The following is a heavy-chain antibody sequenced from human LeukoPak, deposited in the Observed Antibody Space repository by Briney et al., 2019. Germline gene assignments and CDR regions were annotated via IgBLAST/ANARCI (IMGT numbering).Heavy chain of an antibody. CDR1: GGSFSGYY. J-gene: IGHJ6*02. Sequence: SETLSLTCAVYGGSFSGYYWSWIRQPPGKGLEWIGEINHSGSTNYNPSLKSRVTISVDTSKNQFSLKLSSVTAADTAVYYCARGRGYYYYYGMDVWGQGTTVTVSS. CDR3: ARGRGYYYYYGMDV. V-gene: IGHV4-34*01. CDR2: INHSGST.